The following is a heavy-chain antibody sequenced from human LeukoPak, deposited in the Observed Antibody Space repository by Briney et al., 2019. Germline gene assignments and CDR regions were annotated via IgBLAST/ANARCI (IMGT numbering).Heavy chain of an antibody. CDR3: AKVAHYYYGSESYYFFEH. CDR1: GFTFTTYW. Sequence: GGSLRLSCTASGFTFTTYWMSWVRHPPGRGLEWVANIKQDGTEKYYVDSVKGRFTISRDNAKNSLYLQMNSLRVEDTATYYCAKVAHYYYGSESYYFFEHWGQGTPVTASS. V-gene: IGHV3-7*01. CDR2: IKQDGTEK. D-gene: IGHD3-10*01. J-gene: IGHJ4*02.